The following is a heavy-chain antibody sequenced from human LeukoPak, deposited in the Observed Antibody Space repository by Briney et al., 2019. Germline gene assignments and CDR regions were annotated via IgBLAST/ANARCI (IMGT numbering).Heavy chain of an antibody. CDR3: AKDHIRFSFYYYMDV. CDR2: IKQDGSDK. V-gene: IGHV3-7*01. D-gene: IGHD3-3*01. Sequence: GGSLRLSCAASGFTFDDYGMSWVRQAPGKGLEWVANIKQDGSDKYYVDSVKGRFTISRDNAKNSLYLQMNSLRAEDTAMYYCAKDHIRFSFYYYMDVWGKGTTVTVSS. CDR1: GFTFDDYG. J-gene: IGHJ6*03.